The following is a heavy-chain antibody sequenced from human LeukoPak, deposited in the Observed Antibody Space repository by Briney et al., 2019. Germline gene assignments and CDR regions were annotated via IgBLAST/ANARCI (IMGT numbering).Heavy chain of an antibody. CDR2: IKSKTDGGTT. CDR1: GFTFSNAW. V-gene: IGHV3-15*01. CDR3: TGVITPYYYYGMDV. D-gene: IGHD3-22*01. Sequence: GGSLRLSCAASGFTFSNAWMSWVRQAPGKGLEWVGRIKSKTDGGTTDYAAPVKGRFTISRDDSKNTLYLQMNSLKTEDRAVYYCTGVITPYYYYGMDVWGQGTTVTVSS. J-gene: IGHJ6*02.